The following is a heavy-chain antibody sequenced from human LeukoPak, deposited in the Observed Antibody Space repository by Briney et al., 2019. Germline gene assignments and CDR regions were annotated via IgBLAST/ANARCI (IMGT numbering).Heavy chain of an antibody. J-gene: IGHJ4*02. CDR1: GGSIISYY. D-gene: IGHD3-9*01. Sequence: PSETLSLTCTVSGGSIISYYWSWIRQPPRKGLEWIGEINHSGSTNYNPSLKSRVTISVDTSKNQFSLKLSSVTAADTAVYYCARVNPGLRYFGYWGQGTLVTVSS. CDR2: INHSGST. V-gene: IGHV4-34*01. CDR3: ARVNPGLRYFGY.